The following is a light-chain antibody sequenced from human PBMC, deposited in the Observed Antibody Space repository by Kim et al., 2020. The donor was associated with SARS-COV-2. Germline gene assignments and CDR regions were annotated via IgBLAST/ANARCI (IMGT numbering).Light chain of an antibody. CDR3: NSQDSSDNHLV. CDR2: CKN. CDR1: RLRIYS. V-gene: IGLV3-19*01. J-gene: IGLJ2*01. Sequence: LGQPVRITCQGDRLRIYSASWYPQKPGQAPTLVIYCKNNRPSGIPDRFSGSSSENTASLTITGAQAEDEADYYYNSQDSSDNHLVFGGGTQLTVL.